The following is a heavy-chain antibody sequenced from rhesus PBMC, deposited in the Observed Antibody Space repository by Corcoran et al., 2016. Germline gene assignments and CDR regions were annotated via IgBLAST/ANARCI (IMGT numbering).Heavy chain of an antibody. CDR1: GASISRTY. Sequence: QVQLQESGPGLVKPSETLPLTCAVSGASISRTYWNWIRPPPGKGMEWIGYILGGSGRTRYNPSLKSRVTISKATSKNQFSLKLSSVTAADTAVYYCARAPPSGWYQGALDSWGQGVVVTVSS. V-gene: IGHV4-147*01. J-gene: IGHJ6*01. CDR2: ILGGSGRT. D-gene: IGHD6-31*01. CDR3: ARAPPSGWYQGALDS.